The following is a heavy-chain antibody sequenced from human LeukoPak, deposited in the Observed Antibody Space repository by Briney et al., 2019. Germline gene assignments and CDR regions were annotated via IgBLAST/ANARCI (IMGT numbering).Heavy chain of an antibody. CDR3: ATVDGITGTTGY. J-gene: IGHJ4*02. V-gene: IGHV1-2*02. D-gene: IGHD1-7*01. CDR2: INPNSGGT. CDR1: GYTFTGYY. Sequence: ASVKVSCKASGYTFTGYYMHWVRQAPGQGLEWMGWINPNSGGTNYAQKFQGRVTMTRDTSISIAYMELSRLRSDDTAVYYCATVDGITGTTGYWGQGTLVTVSS.